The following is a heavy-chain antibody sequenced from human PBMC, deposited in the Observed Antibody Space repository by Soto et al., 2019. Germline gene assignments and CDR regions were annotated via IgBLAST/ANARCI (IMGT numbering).Heavy chain of an antibody. CDR1: GFTFSSYA. V-gene: IGHV3-23*01. Sequence: PGGSLRLSCAASGFTFSSYAMNWVRQAPGKGLEWVSGISGSGGSTYYADSVKGRFTISRDNSKNTLYLQMSSLRAEDTALYYCAKAFSWYDYWGQGTLVTVSS. D-gene: IGHD6-13*01. CDR3: AKAFSWYDY. CDR2: ISGSGGST. J-gene: IGHJ4*02.